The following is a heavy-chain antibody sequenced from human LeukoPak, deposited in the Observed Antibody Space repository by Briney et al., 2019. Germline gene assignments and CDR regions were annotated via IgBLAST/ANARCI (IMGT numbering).Heavy chain of an antibody. J-gene: IGHJ4*02. CDR2: LYTSGST. V-gene: IGHV4-4*07. CDR1: GGSISSYY. Sequence: SETLSLTCTVSGGSISSYYWSWIRQPAGKGLEWIGRLYTSGSTNYNPSLKSRVTMSVDTSKNQFSLKLTSMTAADTAVYYCASSLIVGATIHWGQGTLVTVSS. D-gene: IGHD1-26*01. CDR3: ASSLIVGATIH.